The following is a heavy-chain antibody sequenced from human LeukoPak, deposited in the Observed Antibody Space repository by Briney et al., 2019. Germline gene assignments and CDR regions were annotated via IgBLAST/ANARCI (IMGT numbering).Heavy chain of an antibody. V-gene: IGHV7-4-1*02. Sequence: GASVKVSCKASGYTFSSYAMNWVRQAPGQGLEWMGWINTNTGNPTYAQGFTGRFVFSLDTSVSTAYLQISSLQAEDTVVYYCARSNNDGDYLGVGFDYWGQGTLVTVSS. D-gene: IGHD4-17*01. CDR2: INTNTGNP. CDR3: ARSNNDGDYLGVGFDY. CDR1: GYTFSSYA. J-gene: IGHJ4*02.